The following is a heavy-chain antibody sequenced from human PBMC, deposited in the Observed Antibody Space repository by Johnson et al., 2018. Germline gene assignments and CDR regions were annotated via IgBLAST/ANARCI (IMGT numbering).Heavy chain of an antibody. V-gene: IGHV4-31*03. Sequence: QVQLQESGPGLVKPSQTLSLTCTVSGGSISRGVYYWSWIRQHPVKGLEWLGYIFYSGNPYYNPSLKCRVPISVDTSKNLFSLKLSSVTAADPDVYYCARDYLSAALTRAFDIWGQGTMVNVSS. CDR1: GGSISRGVYY. J-gene: IGHJ3*02. CDR3: ARDYLSAALTRAFDI. CDR2: IFYSGNP. D-gene: IGHD2-2*01.